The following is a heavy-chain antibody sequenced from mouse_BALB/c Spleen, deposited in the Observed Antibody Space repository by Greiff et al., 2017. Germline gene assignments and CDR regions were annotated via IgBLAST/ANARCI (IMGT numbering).Heavy chain of an antibody. V-gene: IGHV5-9-4*01. D-gene: IGHD2-14*01. CDR3: AREGVRAWFAY. J-gene: IGHJ3*01. Sequence: EVQRVESGGGLVKPGGSLKLSCAASGFTFSSYAMSWVRQSPEKRLEWVAEISSGGSYTYYPDTVTGRFTISRDNAKNTLYLEMSSLRSEDTAMYYCAREGVRAWFAYWGQGTLVTVSA. CDR2: ISSGGSYT. CDR1: GFTFSSYA.